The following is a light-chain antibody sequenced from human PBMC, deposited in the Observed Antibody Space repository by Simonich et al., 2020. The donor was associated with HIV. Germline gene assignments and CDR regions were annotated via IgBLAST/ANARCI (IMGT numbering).Light chain of an antibody. Sequence: DIQMTQSPSSLSASVGDRVTITCRANQGISNSLAWYQQKPGKAPKLLLYAASRLESGVPFRFSGSGSGTDYTLTISSLQPEDFATYYCQQYYSTLMYTFGQGTKLEIK. CDR2: AAS. CDR3: QQYYSTLMYT. CDR1: QGISNS. J-gene: IGKJ2*01. V-gene: IGKV1-NL1*01.